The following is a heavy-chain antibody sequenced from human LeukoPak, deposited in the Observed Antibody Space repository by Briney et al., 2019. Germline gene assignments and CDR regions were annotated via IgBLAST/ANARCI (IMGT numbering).Heavy chain of an antibody. CDR3: AKPTRGSGSFLIDF. CDR2: IWNDGSDK. J-gene: IGHJ4*02. Sequence: GGSLRLSCAASGFTFSSYGMHWARQAPGKGLERVAVIWNDGSDKYYADSVKGRFTISRDNSKNTLYLQMNSLRAEDTAVYYCAKPTRGSGSFLIDFWGQGTLVTVSS. CDR1: GFTFSSYG. V-gene: IGHV3-33*06. D-gene: IGHD1-26*01.